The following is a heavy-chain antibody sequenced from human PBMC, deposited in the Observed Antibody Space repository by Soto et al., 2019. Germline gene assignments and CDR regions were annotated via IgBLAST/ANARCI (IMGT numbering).Heavy chain of an antibody. V-gene: IGHV3-23*01. Sequence: GGSLRLSCAASGFTFSSYAMSWVRQAPGKGLEWVSAISGSGGSTYYADSVKGRFTISRDNSKNTLYLQMNSLRAEDTAVYYCARGYCSSTRCGMGVWGQGTTVTVSS. CDR2: ISGSGGST. D-gene: IGHD2-2*01. J-gene: IGHJ6*02. CDR1: GFTFSSYA. CDR3: ARGYCSSTRCGMGV.